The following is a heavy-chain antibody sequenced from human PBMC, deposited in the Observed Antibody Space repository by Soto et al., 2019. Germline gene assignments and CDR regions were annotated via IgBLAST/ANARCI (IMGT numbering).Heavy chain of an antibody. CDR3: ARDRTVTTEYYYGMDV. Sequence: QVQLVESGGGVVKPGRSLRLSCAASGFTFSSYAMHWVRQAPGKGLEWVAVISYDGSNKYYADSVKGRFTISRDNSKNTLYLQMNSLRAEDTAVYYCARDRTVTTEYYYGMDVWGQGTTVTVSS. V-gene: IGHV3-30-3*01. CDR2: ISYDGSNK. CDR1: GFTFSSYA. J-gene: IGHJ6*02. D-gene: IGHD4-17*01.